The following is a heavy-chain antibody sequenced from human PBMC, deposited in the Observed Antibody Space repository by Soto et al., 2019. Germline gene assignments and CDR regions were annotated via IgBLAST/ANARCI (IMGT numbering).Heavy chain of an antibody. J-gene: IGHJ3*02. Sequence: EVQLLESGGGLVQPGGSLRLSCAASGFTFSSYAMSWVRQASGKGLEWVSAISGSGGSTYYADSVKGRFTISRDNSKNTLYLQMNSLRAEDTAVYYCAKIPSKYVWGSYRYSWSGAFDIWGQGTMVTVSS. CDR1: GFTFSSYA. CDR2: ISGSGGST. V-gene: IGHV3-23*01. D-gene: IGHD3-16*02. CDR3: AKIPSKYVWGSYRYSWSGAFDI.